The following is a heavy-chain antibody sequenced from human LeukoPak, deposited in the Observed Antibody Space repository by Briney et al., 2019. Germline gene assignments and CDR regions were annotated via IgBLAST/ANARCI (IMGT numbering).Heavy chain of an antibody. V-gene: IGHV1-69*04. Sequence: AASVKVSCKASGGTFSSYAISWVRQAPGQGLEWMGRIIPILGIANYAQKFQGRVTITADKSTSTAYMELSSLRSEDTAVYYYARTNSMVRGVISREYYFDYWGQGTLVTVSS. CDR1: GGTFSSYA. CDR3: ARTNSMVRGVISREYYFDY. J-gene: IGHJ4*02. CDR2: IIPILGIA. D-gene: IGHD3-10*01.